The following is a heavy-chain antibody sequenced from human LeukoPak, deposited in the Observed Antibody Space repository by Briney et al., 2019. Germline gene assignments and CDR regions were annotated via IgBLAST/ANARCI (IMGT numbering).Heavy chain of an antibody. V-gene: IGHV3-53*05. D-gene: IGHD2-15*01. CDR3: AKAGYCSGGSCYFGNYYFDY. CDR1: GFTVSSNY. J-gene: IGHJ4*02. Sequence: GGSLRLSCAASGFTVSSNYMSWVRQAPGKGLEWVSVIYSGGSTYYADSVKGRFTISRDNSKNTLYLQMNSLRAEDTAVYYCAKAGYCSGGSCYFGNYYFDYWGQGILVTVSS. CDR2: IYSGGST.